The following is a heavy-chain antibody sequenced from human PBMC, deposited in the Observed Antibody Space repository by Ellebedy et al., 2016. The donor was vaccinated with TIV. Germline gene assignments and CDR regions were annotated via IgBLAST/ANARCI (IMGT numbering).Heavy chain of an antibody. CDR2: IYYSGST. V-gene: IGHV4-61*01. CDR3: AREAPTVTLDY. CDR1: GASVSNGNFY. Sequence: SETLSLTXTVSGASVSNGNFYWNWIRQPPGKGLEWIGYIYYSGSTKYNPSLKSRVSISVDTSKNLFSLKLTSVTAADTAVYYCAREAPTVTLDYWGQGTLVTVSS. J-gene: IGHJ4*02. D-gene: IGHD4-11*01.